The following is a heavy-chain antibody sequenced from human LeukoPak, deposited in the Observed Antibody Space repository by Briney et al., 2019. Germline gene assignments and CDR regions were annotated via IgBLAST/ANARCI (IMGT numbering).Heavy chain of an antibody. CDR3: AKETDYNYIYYFDY. CDR1: GFTVSSNY. J-gene: IGHJ4*02. V-gene: IGHV3-23*01. Sequence: PGGSLRLSCAASGFTVSSNYMSWVRQAPGKGLEWASGISGSGASTYYADSVKGRLTISRDNSKNTLYLQMNSLRAEDTAVYSCAKETDYNYIYYFDYWGQGTLVTVSS. CDR2: ISGSGAST. D-gene: IGHD5-24*01.